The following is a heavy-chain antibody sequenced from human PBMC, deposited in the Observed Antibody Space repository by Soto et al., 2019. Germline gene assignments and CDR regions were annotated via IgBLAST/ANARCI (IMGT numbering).Heavy chain of an antibody. CDR1: VFPFGANA. V-gene: IGHV3-23*01. CDR3: ATEMGATQGPSDN. J-gene: IGHJ4*02. Sequence: GGSLRLSCVVSVFPFGANAMSWVRQAPGKGLEWVSGLSNTGRRTSYADSVKGRFNISRDNSENTVYLQMNSLRVEDTAVYYCATEMGATQGPSDNWGQGTLVTVYS. D-gene: IGHD1-26*01. CDR2: LSNTGRRT.